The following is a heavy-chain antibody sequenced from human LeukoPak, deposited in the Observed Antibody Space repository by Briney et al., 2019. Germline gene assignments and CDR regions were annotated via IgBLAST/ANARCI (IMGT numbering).Heavy chain of an antibody. Sequence: ASVKVSCKASGFTFINYYIHWVRQAPGQGLEWLGIINLSGGSTHYPQKFQDRVTMTRDTSTSTVYMELSSLRSEDTAVYYCARDLDYGEKSEDYWGQGTLVTVSS. J-gene: IGHJ4*02. CDR3: ARDLDYGEKSEDY. CDR2: INLSGGST. D-gene: IGHD4/OR15-4a*01. CDR1: GFTFINYY. V-gene: IGHV1-46*01.